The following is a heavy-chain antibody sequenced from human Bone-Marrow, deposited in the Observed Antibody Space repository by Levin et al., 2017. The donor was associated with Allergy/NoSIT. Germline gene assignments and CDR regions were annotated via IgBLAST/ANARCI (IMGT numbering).Heavy chain of an antibody. CDR2: IYSGGST. Sequence: GGSLRLSCAASGFTVSSNYMSWVRQAPGKGLEWVSVIYSGGSTYYADSVKGRFTISRDNSKNTLYLQMNSLRAEDTAVYYCARVINSSGWSHGDYWGQGTLVTVSS. CDR3: ARVINSSGWSHGDY. V-gene: IGHV3-53*01. J-gene: IGHJ4*02. CDR1: GFTVSSNY. D-gene: IGHD6-19*01.